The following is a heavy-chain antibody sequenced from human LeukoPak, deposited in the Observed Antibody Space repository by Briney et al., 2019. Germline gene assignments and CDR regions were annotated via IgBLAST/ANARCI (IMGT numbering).Heavy chain of an antibody. CDR2: IYSGGST. J-gene: IGHJ5*02. CDR1: GFTFSSYA. D-gene: IGHD2-2*01. CDR3: ARVNPLYQLLGSWFDP. Sequence: GGSLRLSCAASGFTFSSYAMSWVRQAPGKGLESVSVIYSGGSTYSADSVKDRFTISRDNSMNTLYLQMNNLRVEDTAVYFCARVNPLYQLLGSWFDPWGQGTLVTVSS. V-gene: IGHV3-66*01.